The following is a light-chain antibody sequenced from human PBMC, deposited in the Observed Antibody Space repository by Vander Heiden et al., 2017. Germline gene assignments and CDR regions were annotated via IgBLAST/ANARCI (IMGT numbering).Light chain of an antibody. CDR1: NSDIGGYNY. Sequence: HSALLQPASASGSPGQSITIACTGSNSDIGGYNYVSGYQQHPGKAPKLMIDDVSDRPSGVSNRFSGSKSGNTASLTISGLQAEDEADYYCCSYTSSSTLYVFGTGTKVTVL. CDR2: DVS. J-gene: IGLJ1*01. V-gene: IGLV2-14*03. CDR3: CSYTSSSTLYV.